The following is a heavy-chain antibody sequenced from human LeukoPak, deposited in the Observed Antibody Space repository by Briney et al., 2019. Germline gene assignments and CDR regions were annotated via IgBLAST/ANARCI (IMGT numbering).Heavy chain of an antibody. CDR2: ISGSGGST. J-gene: IGHJ4*02. CDR1: GFAFSNYG. CDR3: AMSHYYDSSVDY. V-gene: IGHV3-23*01. D-gene: IGHD3-22*01. Sequence: GGSLRLSCTASGFAFSNYGMSWVRQAPGKGLEWVSAISGSGGSTYYADSVKGRFTISRDNSKNTLYLQMNSLRAEDTAVYYCAMSHYYDSSVDYWGQGTLVTVSS.